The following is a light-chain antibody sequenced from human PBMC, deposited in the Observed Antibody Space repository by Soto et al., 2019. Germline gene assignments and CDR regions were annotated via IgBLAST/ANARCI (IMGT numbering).Light chain of an antibody. CDR2: EVS. V-gene: IGLV2-14*01. CDR3: SSYTSSSTGV. CDR1: SSDIGGYNH. Sequence: QSAPTQPASVSGSPGQSITISCTGTSSDIGGYNHVSWYQQHPGKVPKLLIYEVSSRPSGVSNRFSGSKSGNTASLTISGLQAEDEADYYCSSYTSSSTGVFGGGTKLTVL. J-gene: IGLJ2*01.